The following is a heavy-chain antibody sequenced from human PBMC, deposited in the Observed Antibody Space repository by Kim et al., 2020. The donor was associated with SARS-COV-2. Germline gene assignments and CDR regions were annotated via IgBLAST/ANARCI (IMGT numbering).Heavy chain of an antibody. D-gene: IGHD2-2*01. CDR1: GFTFDDYA. Sequence: GGSLRLSCAASGFTFDDYAMHWVRQAPGKGLEWVSGISWNSGSIGYADSVKGRFTISRDNAKNSLYLQMNSLRAEDTALYYCAKDRRARLPAYYYYGMDVWGQGTTVTVSS. V-gene: IGHV3-9*01. CDR3: AKDRRARLPAYYYYGMDV. CDR2: ISWNSGSI. J-gene: IGHJ6*02.